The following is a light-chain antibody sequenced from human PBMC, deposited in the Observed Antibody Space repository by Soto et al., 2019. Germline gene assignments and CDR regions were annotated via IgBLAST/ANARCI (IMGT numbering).Light chain of an antibody. CDR1: RGIGDR. CDR2: TAS. Sequence: DIQMNQSPSSVSASVGDRVTITCRASRGIGDRLAWFRHKPGKAPQLLIQTASTLLRETPSRVSGCGSGTEFLLTINDLQPEDFATYYCLQASTFPRTFGQGTNVDI. V-gene: IGKV1-12*01. J-gene: IGKJ1*01. CDR3: LQASTFPRT.